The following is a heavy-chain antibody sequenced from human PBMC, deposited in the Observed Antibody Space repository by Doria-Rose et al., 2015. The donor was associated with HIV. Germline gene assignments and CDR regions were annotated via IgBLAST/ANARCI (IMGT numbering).Heavy chain of an antibody. CDR3: ARVFALFGVVIRPMAPDP. D-gene: IGHD3-3*01. CDR2: IYHNGST. J-gene: IGHJ5*02. V-gene: IGHV4-4*02. Sequence: QVQLQESGPGLVKPSGTLSLTCAVSGDYISAYNWWTWVRQPPGKGLEWIGEIYHNGSTSSNPSLKSRVSMSVDKSKNQFSLKVNSVTAADTAVYYCARVFALFGVVIRPMAPDPWGQGTLVTVSS. CDR1: GDYISAYNW.